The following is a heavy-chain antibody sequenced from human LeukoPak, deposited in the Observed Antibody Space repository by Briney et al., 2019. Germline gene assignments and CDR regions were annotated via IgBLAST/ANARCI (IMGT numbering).Heavy chain of an antibody. Sequence: GGSLRLSCAASGFTLSSYEMSWVRQAPGKGVEWVSYISSSGSTIYYADSVKGRFTISRDNAKNSLYLQMNSLRAEDTAVYYCARGDYYGSGSYSIFYGMDVWGKGTTVTVSS. D-gene: IGHD3-10*01. CDR1: GFTLSSYE. V-gene: IGHV3-48*03. CDR2: ISSSGSTI. J-gene: IGHJ6*04. CDR3: ARGDYYGSGSYSIFYGMDV.